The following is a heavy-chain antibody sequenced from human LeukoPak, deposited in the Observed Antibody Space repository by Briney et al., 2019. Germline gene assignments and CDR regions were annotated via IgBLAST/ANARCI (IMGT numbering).Heavy chain of an antibody. CDR1: GFTFSNHG. CDR2: ISPSGDIT. V-gene: IGHV3-23*01. D-gene: IGHD6-19*01. J-gene: IGHJ4*02. CDR3: AKGPWLAYPYYFDY. Sequence: GGSLRLSCAASGFTFSNHGMNWVRQAPGKGVEWVSGISPSGDITYYADSVKGRFTVSRDNFKNTLYLQMNSLRTEDTAVYFCAKGPWLAYPYYFDYWGQGTLVTVSS.